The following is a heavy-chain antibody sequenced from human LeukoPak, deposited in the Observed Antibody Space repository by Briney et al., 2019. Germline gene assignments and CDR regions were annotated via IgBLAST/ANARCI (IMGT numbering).Heavy chain of an antibody. D-gene: IGHD1-26*01. V-gene: IGHV1-46*01. J-gene: IGHJ4*02. CDR2: INPGGGST. CDR1: GYTFISYY. CDR3: ARDDGGSYLRYFDY. Sequence: GASVKVSCKASGYTFISYYIHWVRQAPGQGLGWMGIINPGGGSTSRAQKFQGRVTMTRDTSTSTVYMELSSLRSEDTAVYYCARDDGGSYLRYFDYWGRGTPVTVSS.